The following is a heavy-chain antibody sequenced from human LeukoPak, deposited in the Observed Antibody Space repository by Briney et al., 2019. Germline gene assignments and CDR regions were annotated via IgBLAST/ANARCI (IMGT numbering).Heavy chain of an antibody. Sequence: PGRSLRLSCAASGFTFDDYAMHWVRQAPGKGLEWVSGISWNSGSIGYADSVKGRFTISRDNAKNSLYLQMNSLRAEDTALYYCAKGTSGYSYGYEVDYWGQGTLVTVSS. J-gene: IGHJ4*02. CDR3: AKGTSGYSYGYEVDY. D-gene: IGHD5-18*01. CDR2: ISWNSGSI. V-gene: IGHV3-9*01. CDR1: GFTFDDYA.